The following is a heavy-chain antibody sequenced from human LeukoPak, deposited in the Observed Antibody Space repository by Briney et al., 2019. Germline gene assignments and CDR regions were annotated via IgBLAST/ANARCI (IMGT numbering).Heavy chain of an antibody. V-gene: IGHV3-74*01. Sequence: GGSLRLSCAASGFTFSGYWMHWVRQAPGKGLVWVSRINRDATITNYADSVKGRFSISRDNAKNTLYLQMNNLGGEDTAVYYCAIMATIAGVDRWGQGTLVTVSS. CDR3: AIMATIAGVDR. J-gene: IGHJ5*02. CDR2: INRDATIT. D-gene: IGHD5-12*01. CDR1: GFTFSGYW.